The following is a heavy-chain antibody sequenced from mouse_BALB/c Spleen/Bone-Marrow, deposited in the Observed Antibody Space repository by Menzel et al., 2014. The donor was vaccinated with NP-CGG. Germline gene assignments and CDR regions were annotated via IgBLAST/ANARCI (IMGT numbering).Heavy chain of an antibody. CDR1: GHTFTDHW. J-gene: IGHJ2*01. CDR2: IDISDSYT. CDR3: ARGGANVDY. Sequence: QVQLKHSGAELVMPGASVKMSCKASGHTFTDHWMHWVKQRPGQGLEWIGAIDISDSYTTYNQKFKGKATLTVDESSSTAYMQLSRLTSEDSAVYYCARGGANVDYWGQGTTPTVSS. V-gene: IGHV1-69*01.